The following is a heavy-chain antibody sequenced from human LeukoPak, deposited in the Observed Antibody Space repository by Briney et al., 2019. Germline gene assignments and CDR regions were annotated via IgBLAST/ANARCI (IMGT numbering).Heavy chain of an antibody. J-gene: IGHJ4*02. CDR3: ARGYSSSWYSGFY. Sequence: AASVKVSCKASGYTFTGYYMHWVRQAPGQGLEWMGWINPNSGGTNYAQKFQGRVTMTRDTSISTAYMELSRLRSDDTAVYYCARGYSSSWYSGFYWGQGTLVTVSS. D-gene: IGHD6-13*01. CDR2: INPNSGGT. V-gene: IGHV1-2*02. CDR1: GYTFTGYY.